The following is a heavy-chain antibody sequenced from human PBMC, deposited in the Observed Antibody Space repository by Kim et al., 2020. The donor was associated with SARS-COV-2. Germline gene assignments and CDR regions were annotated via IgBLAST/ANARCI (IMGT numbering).Heavy chain of an antibody. CDR3: AKGGAIVVVVAATPTFDY. Sequence: GGSLRLSCAASGFTFSSYAMSWVRQAPGKGLEWVSAISGSGGSTYYADSVKGRFTISRDNSKNTLYLQMNSLRAEDTAVYYCAKGGAIVVVVAATPTFDYWGQGTLVTVSS. V-gene: IGHV3-23*01. J-gene: IGHJ4*02. CDR2: ISGSGGST. CDR1: GFTFSSYA. D-gene: IGHD2-15*01.